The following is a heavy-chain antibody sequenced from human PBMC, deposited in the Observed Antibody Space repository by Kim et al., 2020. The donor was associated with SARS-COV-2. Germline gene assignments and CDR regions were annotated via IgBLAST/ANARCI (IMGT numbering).Heavy chain of an antibody. D-gene: IGHD6-19*01. CDR2: IKQDGSEK. CDR3: ARDRYSSGWYRDAFDI. V-gene: IGHV3-7*01. CDR1: GFTFSSYW. J-gene: IGHJ3*02. Sequence: GGSLRLSCAASGFTFSSYWMSWVRQAPGKGLEWVANIKQDGSEKYYVDSVKGRFTISRDNAKNSLYLQMNSLRAEDTAVYYCARDRYSSGWYRDAFDIWGQGTMVTVSS.